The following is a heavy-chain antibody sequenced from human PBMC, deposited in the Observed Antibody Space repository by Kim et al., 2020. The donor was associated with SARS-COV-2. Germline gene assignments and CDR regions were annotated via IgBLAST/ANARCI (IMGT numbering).Heavy chain of an antibody. Sequence: GESLKISCKGSGYSFTSYWIGWVRQMPGKGLEWMGIIYPGDSDTRYSPSFQGQVTISADKSISTAYLQWSSLKASDTAMYYCARPWDDYGGNWDAFDIWGQGTMVTVSS. J-gene: IGHJ3*02. CDR2: IYPGDSDT. V-gene: IGHV5-51*01. CDR1: GYSFTSYW. CDR3: ARPWDDYGGNWDAFDI. D-gene: IGHD4-17*01.